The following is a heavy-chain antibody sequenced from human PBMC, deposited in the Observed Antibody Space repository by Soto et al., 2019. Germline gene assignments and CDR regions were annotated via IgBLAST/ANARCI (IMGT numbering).Heavy chain of an antibody. J-gene: IGHJ5*02. CDR2: MNPNSGNT. V-gene: IGHV1-8*01. D-gene: IGHD3-3*01. CDR1: GYTFTSYD. Sequence: ASVKVSCKASGYTFTSYDINWVRQATGQGLEWMGWMNPNSGNTGYAQKFQGRVTMTRNTSISTAYMELSSLRSEDTAVYYCARGLIRFTGRFDACRQRPLVTAS. CDR3: ARGLIRFTGRFDA.